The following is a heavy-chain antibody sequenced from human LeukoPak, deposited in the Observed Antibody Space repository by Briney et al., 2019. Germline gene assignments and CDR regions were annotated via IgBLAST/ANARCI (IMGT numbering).Heavy chain of an antibody. J-gene: IGHJ5*02. V-gene: IGHV3-30*02. CDR3: AKGGSSSHNWFDP. CDR1: GFTFKNYG. Sequence: GGSLRLSCAASGFTFKNYGMHWVRQAPGKGLEWVAFIRNDGSNDYYPDSVKGRFTISRDNSGNTLYLQMNSLRAEDTAFYYCAKGGSSSHNWFDPWGQGTRVTVSS. D-gene: IGHD6-13*01. CDR2: IRNDGSND.